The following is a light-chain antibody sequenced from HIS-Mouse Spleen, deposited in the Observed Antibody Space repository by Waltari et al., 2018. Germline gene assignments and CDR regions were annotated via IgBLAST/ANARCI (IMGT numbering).Light chain of an antibody. Sequence: SYELTQPPSVSVSPGQTARITCSGDALPKNYAYWYQQKSGQAPVLVIYEGSKRPSGIPERFSGSSSGTMATLTISGAQVEDEADYYCYSTDSSGNHRVFGGGTKLTVL. CDR2: EGS. J-gene: IGLJ2*01. CDR1: ALPKNY. CDR3: YSTDSSGNHRV. V-gene: IGLV3-10*01.